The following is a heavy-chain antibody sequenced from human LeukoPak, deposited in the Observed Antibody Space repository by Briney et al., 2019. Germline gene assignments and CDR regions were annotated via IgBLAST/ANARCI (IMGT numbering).Heavy chain of an antibody. V-gene: IGHV3-49*04. D-gene: IGHD1-1*01. J-gene: IGHJ4*02. CDR1: GFTFTNAW. CDR3: TRDRGAYNLYDY. Sequence: GGSLRLSCAASGFTFTNAWMHWVRQAPGKGLEWVGFIRSKAYGETADYAASVKGRFTISRDDSKAIAYLQMNSLKTEDTAVYHCTRDRGAYNLYDYWGQGTLVTVSS. CDR2: IRSKAYGETA.